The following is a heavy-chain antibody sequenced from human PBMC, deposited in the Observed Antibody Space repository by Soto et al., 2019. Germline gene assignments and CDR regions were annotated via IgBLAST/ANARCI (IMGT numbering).Heavy chain of an antibody. V-gene: IGHV1-18*01. Sequence: GASVKVSCKASGYTFTNYGISWVRQAPGQGLEWMGWINVYNGNTKYAQKVQGRVTMTTDTSTSTAYMELSSLRSEDTAVYYCARGGSLYWYFDLWGRGTLVTVSS. CDR2: INVYNGNT. D-gene: IGHD1-26*01. CDR1: GYTFTNYG. J-gene: IGHJ2*01. CDR3: ARGGSLYWYFDL.